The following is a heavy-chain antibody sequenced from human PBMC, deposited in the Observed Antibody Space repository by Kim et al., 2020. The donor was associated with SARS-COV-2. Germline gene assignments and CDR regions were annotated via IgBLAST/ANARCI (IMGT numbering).Heavy chain of an antibody. V-gene: IGHV4-39*02. CDR1: GGSVSSSDYY. D-gene: IGHD4-4*01. J-gene: IGHJ5*02. CDR2: IYYDGRT. CDR3: ARENDSNNFALVDP. Sequence: SETLSLTCFVSGGSVSSSDYYWGWFRQPAGQGLEWMGTIYYDGRTYNNPSFEARVSMSIDTSQNRFSLMLRSVTAADTATYYCARENDSNNFALVDPWG.